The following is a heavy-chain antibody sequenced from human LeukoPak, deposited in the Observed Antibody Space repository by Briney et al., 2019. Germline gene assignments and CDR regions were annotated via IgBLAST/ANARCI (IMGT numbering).Heavy chain of an antibody. CDR3: ARVLWFGYYFDY. D-gene: IGHD3-10*01. Sequence: ASVKVSCKASGYTFTSYAMHWVRQAPGQRLEWMGWINAGNGNTKYSQKFQGRVTITRDTSASTAYMELSSLRSEDTAVYYCARVLWFGYYFDYWGQGTLVTVSS. CDR1: GYTFTSYA. J-gene: IGHJ4*02. V-gene: IGHV1-3*01. CDR2: INAGNGNT.